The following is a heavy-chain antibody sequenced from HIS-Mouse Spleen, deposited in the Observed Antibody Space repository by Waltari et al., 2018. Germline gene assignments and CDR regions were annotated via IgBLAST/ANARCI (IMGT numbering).Heavy chain of an antibody. V-gene: IGHV4-34*01. D-gene: IGHD6-13*01. CDR3: ARVNSSFDY. J-gene: IGHJ4*02. CDR1: GGSFSGYY. CDR2: INHSGST. Sequence: QVQLQQWGAGLLKPSETLSLTCAVYGGSFSGYYWSWVRQPQGKGLEWIGEINHSGSTNYNPSLKSRVTISVDTSKNQFSLKLSSVTAADTAVYYCARVNSSFDYWGQGTLVTVSS.